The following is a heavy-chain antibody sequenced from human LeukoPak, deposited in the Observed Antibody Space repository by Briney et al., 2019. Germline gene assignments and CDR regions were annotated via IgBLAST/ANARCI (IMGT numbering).Heavy chain of an antibody. D-gene: IGHD6-19*01. Sequence: ASVKVSCKASGYTFTSYDINWVRQATGQGLEWMGWMNPNSGNTGYAQKFQGRVTMTKNTSISTAYMELSSLRSEDTAVYYCARTPVPGTSRIDWFDPWGQGTLVTVSS. CDR2: MNPNSGNT. CDR1: GYTFTSYD. J-gene: IGHJ5*02. V-gene: IGHV1-8*01. CDR3: ARTPVPGTSRIDWFDP.